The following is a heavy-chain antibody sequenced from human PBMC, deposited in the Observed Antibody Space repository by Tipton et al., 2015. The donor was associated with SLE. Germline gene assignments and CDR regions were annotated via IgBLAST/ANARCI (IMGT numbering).Heavy chain of an antibody. V-gene: IGHV4-39*07. CDR2: IYYSGST. CDR3: ARVPYYDYGDEMYAFDI. J-gene: IGHJ3*02. Sequence: TLSLTCNVSGASITRSTYYWGWIRQPPGKGLEWIASIYYSGSTNYNPSLKSRVTISVDTSKNQFSLKLSSVTAADTAVYYCARVPYYDYGDEMYAFDIWGQGTMVTVSS. D-gene: IGHD4-17*01. CDR1: GASITRSTYY.